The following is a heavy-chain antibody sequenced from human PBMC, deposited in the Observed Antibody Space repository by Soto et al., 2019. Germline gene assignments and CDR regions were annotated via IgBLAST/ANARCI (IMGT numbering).Heavy chain of an antibody. J-gene: IGHJ4*02. D-gene: IGHD3-3*01. CDR1: GFSFGSYA. CDR3: ARWSYLDY. V-gene: IGHV3-23*01. CDR2: ISGSDGKT. Sequence: GGSLRLSCAASGFSFGSYALSWVRQAPGKGLEWVSTISGSDGKTFYADSVKGRFSISRDTSQSTLYLRMNSLRADDTAMYYCARWSYLDYWGQGTRVTVSS.